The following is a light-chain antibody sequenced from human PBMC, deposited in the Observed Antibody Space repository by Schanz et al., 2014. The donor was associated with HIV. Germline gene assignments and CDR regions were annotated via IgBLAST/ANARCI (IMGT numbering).Light chain of an antibody. CDR1: ALNIGHSS. CDR2: GTH. Sequence: QSVLTQPPSVSAAPGQRVTISCSGSALNIGHSSVSWYQQFPGTAPKLLIYGTHDRLSEIPDRFSGSKTGTSATLAIVGLQTGDEADYYCATWDTSLSAPYVFGTGTKVTVL. V-gene: IGLV1-51*01. J-gene: IGLJ1*01. CDR3: ATWDTSLSAPYV.